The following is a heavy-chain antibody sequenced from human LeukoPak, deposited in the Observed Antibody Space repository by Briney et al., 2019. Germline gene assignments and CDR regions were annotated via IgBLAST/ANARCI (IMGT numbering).Heavy chain of an antibody. J-gene: IGHJ3*01. D-gene: IGHD2-2*01. CDR3: ATLGYCTSISCYATDGGALDV. CDR1: GFIFNNAW. CDR2: IKSKKDGETT. Sequence: GGSLRLSCAGSGFIFNNAWMSWVRQAPGKGLEWVGRIKSKKDGETTDYAAPVKGRFIVSRDDSKDTLYLQMNGLRVEDTGVYCCATLGYCTSISCYATDGGALDVWGQGTVVTVSS. V-gene: IGHV3-15*05.